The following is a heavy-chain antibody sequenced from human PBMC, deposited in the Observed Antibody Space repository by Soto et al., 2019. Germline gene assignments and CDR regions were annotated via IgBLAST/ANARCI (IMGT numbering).Heavy chain of an antibody. D-gene: IGHD3-10*01. Sequence: QVQLVQSGAEVKKPGSSVKVSCKASGGTFSSYTISWVRQAPGQGLEWMGRIIPILGIANYAQKFQGRVTITAAKSTGTAYMELSSLRSEATAVYYCAREEYYYGSGAFFDYWGQGTLVTVSS. J-gene: IGHJ4*02. CDR2: IIPILGIA. CDR1: GGTFSSYT. V-gene: IGHV1-69*08. CDR3: AREEYYYGSGAFFDY.